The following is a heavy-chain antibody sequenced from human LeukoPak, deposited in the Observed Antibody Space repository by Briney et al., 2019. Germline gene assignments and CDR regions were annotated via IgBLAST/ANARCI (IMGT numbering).Heavy chain of an antibody. J-gene: IGHJ5*02. CDR2: INHSGGT. CDR3: ASVVPAAIYNWFDP. D-gene: IGHD2-2*01. Sequence: PSETLSLTCAVYGGSFSGYYWSWIRQPPGKGLEWIGEINHSGGTNYNPSLKSRVTISVDTSKNQFSLKLSSVTAADTAVYYCASVVPAAIYNWFDPWGQGTLVTVSS. CDR1: GGSFSGYY. V-gene: IGHV4-34*01.